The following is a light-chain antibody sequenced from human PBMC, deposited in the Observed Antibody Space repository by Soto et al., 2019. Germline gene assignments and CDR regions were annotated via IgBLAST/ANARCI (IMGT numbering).Light chain of an antibody. CDR1: QSIRNN. J-gene: IGKJ2*01. V-gene: IGKV3-15*01. Sequence: EIVMTQSPATLSVSPGERATLSCRASQSIRNNLIWYQQKSGQAPRPLIYGASTRAPGIPARFSGSGSRTEFTLSISSLQSEDFAVYYCQQYDNWPPYTFGQGTKVEIK. CDR3: QQYDNWPPYT. CDR2: GAS.